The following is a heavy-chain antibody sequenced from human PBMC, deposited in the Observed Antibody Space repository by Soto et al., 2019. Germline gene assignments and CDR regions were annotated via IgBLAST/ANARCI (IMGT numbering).Heavy chain of an antibody. V-gene: IGHV3-23*01. D-gene: IGHD3-22*01. CDR1: GFTFNNFA. CDR2: ISGSGGTT. J-gene: IGHJ4*02. CDR3: AKRDSSGTSWFDN. Sequence: EVRLLESGGGLEQPGGSLRLSCAASGFTFNNFAMSWVRQSPGKGLEWVSAISGSGGTTYYAGSVKGRITISKDSSKNTLYLQINSLRSEDTAVYYCAKRDSSGTSWFDNWGQGTLVTVSS.